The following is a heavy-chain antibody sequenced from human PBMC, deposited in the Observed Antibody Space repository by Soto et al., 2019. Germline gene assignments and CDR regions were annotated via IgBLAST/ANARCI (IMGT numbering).Heavy chain of an antibody. Sequence: QVQLQESGPGVVKPSGTLSLTCGVSGGSISSDYWWAWVRQSPGRGLDWIGEICHSGSTHYNPSLESRVTMSVDIVNNHLSLELMSVTAADTAVYYCARGIQMWSQVYYGMDVWGQGTTVTVSS. J-gene: IGHJ6*02. CDR1: GGSISSDYW. CDR3: ARGIQMWSQVYYGMDV. V-gene: IGHV4-4*02. D-gene: IGHD2-21*01. CDR2: ICHSGST.